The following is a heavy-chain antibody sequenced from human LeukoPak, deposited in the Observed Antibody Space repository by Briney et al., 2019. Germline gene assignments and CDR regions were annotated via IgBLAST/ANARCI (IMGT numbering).Heavy chain of an antibody. J-gene: IGHJ5*02. CDR2: ISAYNGNT. CDR1: GYTFTSYG. V-gene: IGHV1-18*01. CDR3: ARDRRITMVRGAYTRLGFDP. D-gene: IGHD3-10*01. Sequence: ASVKVSCKASGYTFTSYGISWVRQAPGQGLEWMGWISAYNGNTNYAQKLQGRVTMTTDTSTSTAYMELRSLRSDDTAVYYCARDRRITMVRGAYTRLGFDPWGQGTLVTVSS.